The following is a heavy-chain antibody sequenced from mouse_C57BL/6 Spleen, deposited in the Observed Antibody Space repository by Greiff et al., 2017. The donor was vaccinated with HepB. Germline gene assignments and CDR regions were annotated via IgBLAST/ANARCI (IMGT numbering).Heavy chain of an antibody. CDR1: GYSFTDYN. V-gene: IGHV1-39*01. Sequence: EVQLVESGPELVKPGASVKISCKASGYSFTDYNMNWVKQSNGKSLEWIGVINPNYGTTSYNQKFKGKATLTVDQSSSTAYMQLNSLTSEDSAVYYCARSLYYGSHWYFDVWGTGTTVTVSS. J-gene: IGHJ1*03. CDR2: INPNYGTT. D-gene: IGHD1-1*01. CDR3: ARSLYYGSHWYFDV.